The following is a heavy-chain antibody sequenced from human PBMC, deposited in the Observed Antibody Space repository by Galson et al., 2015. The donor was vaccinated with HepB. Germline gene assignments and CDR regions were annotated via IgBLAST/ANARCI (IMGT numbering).Heavy chain of an antibody. CDR3: ARQLFWSGSINWFDP. V-gene: IGHV4-39*01. CDR1: GVSISRSSYY. D-gene: IGHD3-3*01. J-gene: IGHJ5*02. Sequence: ETLSLTCNVSGVSISRSSYYWGWIRQPPGKGLEWIGTIYYSGSTYYNPSLKSRVTISVDTSKNHFSLKLSSVTAADTAVYYCARQLFWSGSINWFDPWGQGTLVTVSS. CDR2: IYYSGST.